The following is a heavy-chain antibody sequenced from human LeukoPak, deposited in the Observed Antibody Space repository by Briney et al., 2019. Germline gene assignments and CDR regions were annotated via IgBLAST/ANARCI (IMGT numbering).Heavy chain of an antibody. J-gene: IGHJ4*02. CDR1: GGSISSSSYY. CDR3: ARVDRARTAGYSSSWYFDY. Sequence: SETLSLTRTVSGGSISSSSYYWGWIRQPPGKGLEWIGSIYYSGSTYYNPSLKSRVTISVDTSKNQFSLKLSSVTAADRAVYYCARVDRARTAGYSSSWYFDYWGQGTLVTVSS. CDR2: IYYSGST. D-gene: IGHD6-13*01. V-gene: IGHV4-39*07.